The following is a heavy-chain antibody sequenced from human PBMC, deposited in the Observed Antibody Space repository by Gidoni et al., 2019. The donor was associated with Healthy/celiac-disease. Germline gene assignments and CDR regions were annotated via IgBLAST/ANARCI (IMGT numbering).Heavy chain of an antibody. CDR3: ARATHYGGNSGDY. J-gene: IGHJ4*02. D-gene: IGHD4-17*01. CDR1: GGSISSGSYY. Sequence: QVQLQESGPGLVKPSQTLSLTCTVSGGSISSGSYYWSWIRQPAGKGLEWIGRIYTSGSTNYNPSLKSRVTISVDTSKNQFSLKLSSVTAADTAVYYCARATHYGGNSGDYWGQGTLVTVSS. CDR2: IYTSGST. V-gene: IGHV4-61*02.